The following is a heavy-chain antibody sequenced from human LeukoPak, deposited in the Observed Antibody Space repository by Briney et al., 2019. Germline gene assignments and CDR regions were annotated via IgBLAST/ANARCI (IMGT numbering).Heavy chain of an antibody. CDR1: GFTFSNAW. CDR2: ISGSGGST. V-gene: IGHV3-23*01. CDR3: ARVSKNGDPVDY. J-gene: IGHJ4*02. D-gene: IGHD4-17*01. Sequence: PGGSLRLSCAASGFTFSNAWMSWVRQAPGKGLEWVSAISGSGGSTYYADSVKGRFTISRDNSKNTLYLQMNSLRAEDTAVYYCARVSKNGDPVDYWGQGTLVTVTS.